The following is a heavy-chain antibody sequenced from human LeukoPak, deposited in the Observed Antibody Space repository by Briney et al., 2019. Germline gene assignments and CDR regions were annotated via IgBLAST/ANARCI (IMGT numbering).Heavy chain of an antibody. V-gene: IGHV4-34*01. CDR3: ARVRWLRRIDY. D-gene: IGHD5-12*01. J-gene: IGHJ4*02. Sequence: SETLSLTCAVYGGSFSGYYWSWIRQPPGKGLEWIGEINHSGSTNYNPSLKSRVTISVDTSKNQFSLKLSSVTAADTAVYYCARVRWLRRIDYWSQGTLVTVSS. CDR2: INHSGST. CDR1: GGSFSGYY.